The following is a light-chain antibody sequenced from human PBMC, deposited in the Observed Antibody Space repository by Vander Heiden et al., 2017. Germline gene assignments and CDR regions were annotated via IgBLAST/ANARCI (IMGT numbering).Light chain of an antibody. V-gene: IGKV3-15*01. CDR3: QQYNDWPLT. CDR2: GAS. J-gene: IGKJ4*01. CDR1: QNVNSN. Sequence: IVMTQSPATLSVSPGERATLSCRASQNVNSNLAWYQQKPGQAPRLLIYGASTRATGIPASFGGGGSGTEFTLTISSLQSEDYAVYYCQQYNDWPLTFGGGTKVEIK.